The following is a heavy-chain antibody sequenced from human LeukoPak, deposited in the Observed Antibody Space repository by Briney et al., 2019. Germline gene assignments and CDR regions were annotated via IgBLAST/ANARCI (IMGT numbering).Heavy chain of an antibody. D-gene: IGHD6-19*01. CDR3: ARWIPVAGTFDY. CDR1: GGSIKSYY. V-gene: IGHV4-59*08. CDR2: MYYGGIT. Sequence: TPSETLSLTCTVSGGSIKSYYWSWIRQPPGRGLEWIGYMYYGGITDYNPSLKSRVTISLDTSKNQFSLWLNSMTAADTAVYYCARWIPVAGTFDYWGQGTLVTVSS. J-gene: IGHJ4*02.